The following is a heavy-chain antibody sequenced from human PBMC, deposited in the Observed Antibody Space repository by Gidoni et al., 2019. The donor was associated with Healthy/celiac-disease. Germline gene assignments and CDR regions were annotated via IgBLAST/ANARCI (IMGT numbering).Heavy chain of an antibody. CDR2: ISSSGSTI. J-gene: IGHJ4*02. CDR3: ARDPYYGITGTGADY. Sequence: EVQLVESGGGLVQPGGSLRLSCAASGFTFSSYEMNWVRQAPGKGLEGVSYISSSGSTIYYADSVKGRFTISRDNAKNSLYLQMNSLRAEDTAVYYCARDPYYGITGTGADYWGQGTLVTVSS. V-gene: IGHV3-48*03. D-gene: IGHD1-7*01. CDR1: GFTFSSYE.